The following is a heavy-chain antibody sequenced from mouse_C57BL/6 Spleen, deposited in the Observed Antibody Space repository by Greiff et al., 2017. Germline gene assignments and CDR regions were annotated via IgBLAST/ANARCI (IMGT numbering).Heavy chain of an antibody. D-gene: IGHD2-5*01. V-gene: IGHV1-59*01. CDR3: AKDSNYNFDY. CDR1: GYTFTSYW. CDR2: IDPSDSYT. J-gene: IGHJ2*01. Sequence: VQLQQPGAELVRPGTSVKLSCKASGYTFTSYWMHWVKQRPGQGLEWIGVIDPSDSYTNYNQKFKGKATLTVDTSSSTAYMQLSSLTSEDSAVYYCAKDSNYNFDYWGQGTTLTVSS.